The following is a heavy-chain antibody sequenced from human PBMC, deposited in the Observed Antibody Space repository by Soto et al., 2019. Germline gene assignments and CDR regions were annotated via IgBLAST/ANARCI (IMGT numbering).Heavy chain of an antibody. V-gene: IGHV3-21*01. D-gene: IGHD4-17*01. CDR1: GFDFSDYS. CDR3: ARGERVGDPMFDY. CDR2: LTTTTSTYI. J-gene: IGHJ4*02. Sequence: EVQLVESGGGLVKPGGSLRLSCVASGFDFSDYSINWVRQVPGKGLEWVSSLTTTTSTYINYADSVTGRLTIFRDSTKNSVCLQMDSLKAEDTAIYYCARGERVGDPMFDYWGQGTLVTVSS.